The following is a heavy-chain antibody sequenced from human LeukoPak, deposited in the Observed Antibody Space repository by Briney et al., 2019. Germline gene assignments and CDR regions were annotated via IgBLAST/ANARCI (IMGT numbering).Heavy chain of an antibody. CDR3: ARHRIASNWRYFDY. Sequence: SETLSLTCTVSGGSISSSSYYWGWIRQPPGKGLEWIGSIYYSGSTYYNPSLKSRVTISVDTSKNQFSLKLSSVTAADTAVYYCARHRIASNWRYFDYWGQGTLVTVSS. CDR1: GGSISSSSYY. D-gene: IGHD2-21*01. J-gene: IGHJ4*02. CDR2: IYYSGST. V-gene: IGHV4-39*01.